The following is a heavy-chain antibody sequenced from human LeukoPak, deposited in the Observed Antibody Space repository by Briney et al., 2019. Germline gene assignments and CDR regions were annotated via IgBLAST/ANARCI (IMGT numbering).Heavy chain of an antibody. CDR2: ISSSGSTI. J-gene: IGHJ4*02. CDR3: ARGGRQWIQLWLHHYFDY. V-gene: IGHV3-48*03. Sequence: PGGSLRLSCAASGFTFSSYEMNWVRQAPGKGLEWVSYISSSGSTIYYADSVKGRFTISRDNAKNSLYLQMNSLRAEDTAVYYCARGGRQWIQLWLHHYFDYWGQGTLVTVSS. CDR1: GFTFSSYE. D-gene: IGHD5-18*01.